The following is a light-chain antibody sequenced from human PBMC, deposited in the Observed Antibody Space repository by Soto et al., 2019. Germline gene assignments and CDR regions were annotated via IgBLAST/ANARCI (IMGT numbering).Light chain of an antibody. V-gene: IGLV2-8*01. CDR2: EVN. CDR3: SSYAGSNNLV. Sequence: QSALTQPPSASGSPGQSVTISCTGTSSDVGGYNYVSWYQQHPGKAPKLMIYEVNKRPSGVPDRFSGSKSGNTASLTVSGLQAEDEADYYCSSYAGSNNLVFGTGTQLTVL. J-gene: IGLJ1*01. CDR1: SSDVGGYNY.